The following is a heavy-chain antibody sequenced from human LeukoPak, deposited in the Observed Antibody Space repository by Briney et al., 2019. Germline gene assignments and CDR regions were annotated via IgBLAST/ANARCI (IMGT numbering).Heavy chain of an antibody. CDR2: ISGSGGST. V-gene: IGHV3-23*01. Sequence: HPGGSLRLSCAASGFTFSSYGMHWVRQAPGKGLEWVSGISGSGGSTYYADSVKGRFTISRDNSKNTLYLQMNSLRAEDTAVYYCAKDLLRSALQLWALDYWGQGTLVTVSS. CDR1: GFTFSSYG. D-gene: IGHD5-18*01. CDR3: AKDLLRSALQLWALDY. J-gene: IGHJ4*02.